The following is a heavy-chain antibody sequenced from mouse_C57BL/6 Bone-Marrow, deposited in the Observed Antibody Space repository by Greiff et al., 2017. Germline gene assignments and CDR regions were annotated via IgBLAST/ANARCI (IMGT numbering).Heavy chain of an antibody. Sequence: VQLQQSGAELVRPGASVKLSCTASGFNIKDDYMHWVKQRPEQGLEWIGWIDPENGDTEYASKFPGTATITADTSSNTAYLQLSSLTSEDTAVYYCTPYYPGFAYWGRGTLVTVSA. CDR1: GFNIKDDY. CDR3: TPYYPGFAY. CDR2: IDPENGDT. D-gene: IGHD1-1*01. V-gene: IGHV14-4*01. J-gene: IGHJ3*01.